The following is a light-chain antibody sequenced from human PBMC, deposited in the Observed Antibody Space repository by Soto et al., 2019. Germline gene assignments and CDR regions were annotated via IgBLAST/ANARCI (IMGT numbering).Light chain of an antibody. CDR3: SSSTNTNTLVI. Sequence: QSALTQPASVSGSPGQSITISCTGTSSDIGRYKFVSWFHQHPGKAPKLMIFEGTNRPSGVSNRFSGSKSGNTASLTISGLQAEDEAIYFCSSSTNTNTLVIFGGGTKVTVL. V-gene: IGLV2-14*01. CDR1: SSDIGRYKF. CDR2: EGT. J-gene: IGLJ2*01.